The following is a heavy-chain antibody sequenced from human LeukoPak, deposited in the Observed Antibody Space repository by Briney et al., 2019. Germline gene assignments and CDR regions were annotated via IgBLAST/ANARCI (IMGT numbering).Heavy chain of an antibody. CDR3: ARVRRHIRFYYYYMDV. CDR1: GGTFSSYA. V-gene: IGHV1-69*13. D-gene: IGHD2-21*01. CDR2: IIPIFGTA. J-gene: IGHJ6*03. Sequence: SVKVSCKASGGTFSSYAIRWVRRAPGQALEWMGVIIPIFGTANYAQKFQGRVTITADESTSTAYMELSSLRSEDTAVYYCARVRRHIRFYYYYMDVWGKGTAVTVSS.